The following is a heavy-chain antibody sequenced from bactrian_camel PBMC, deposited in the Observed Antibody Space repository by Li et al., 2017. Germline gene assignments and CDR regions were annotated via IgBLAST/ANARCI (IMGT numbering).Heavy chain of an antibody. CDR1: GFTFSTYA. J-gene: IGHJ4*01. CDR3: ATRMDLMDY. V-gene: IGHV3S40*01. D-gene: IGHD3*01. CDR2: INSGGDST. Sequence: VQLVESGGGLAQPGGSLRLSWAASGFTFSTYAMSWVRQAPGKGLEWVSGINSGGDSTYYADSVKGRFTISRDNAKNTVYLQMNSLKPEDTAVYYCATRMDLMDYWGQGTQVTVS.